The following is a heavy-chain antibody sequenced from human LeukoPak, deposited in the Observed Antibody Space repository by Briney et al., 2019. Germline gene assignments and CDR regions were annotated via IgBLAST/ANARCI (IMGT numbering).Heavy chain of an antibody. V-gene: IGHV4-39*01. CDR2: INHSGST. D-gene: IGHD3-10*01. CDR3: ATPPPSGGAAFDY. CDR1: GGSISSGGYY. Sequence: SETLSLTCTVSGGSISSGGYYWSWIRQPPGKGLEWIGEINHSGSTYYNPSLKSRVTISVDTSKNQFSLKLSSVTAADTAVYYCATPPPSGGAAFDYWGQGTLVTVSS. J-gene: IGHJ4*02.